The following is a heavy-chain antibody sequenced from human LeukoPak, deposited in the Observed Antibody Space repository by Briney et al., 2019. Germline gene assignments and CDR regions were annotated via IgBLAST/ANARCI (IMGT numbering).Heavy chain of an antibody. CDR1: GFTFSNAW. V-gene: IGHV3-15*01. Sequence: GGSLRLSCAASGFTFSNAWMSWVRQAPGKGRERVGRIKSKTDGWTTDYADTVNGRFTISRDDSKNALYMQMNSLKTEHTAVYYCTTDGGYDFWSGYPSHYWGQGTLVTVSS. D-gene: IGHD3-3*01. J-gene: IGHJ4*02. CDR2: IKSKTDGWTT. CDR3: TTDGGYDFWSGYPSHY.